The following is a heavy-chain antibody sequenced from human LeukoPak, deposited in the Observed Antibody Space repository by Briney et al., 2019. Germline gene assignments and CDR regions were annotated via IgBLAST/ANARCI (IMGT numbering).Heavy chain of an antibody. CDR1: GGSISSYY. J-gene: IGHJ4*02. V-gene: IGHV4-4*07. D-gene: IGHD5-18*01. CDR2: IYTSGST. CDR3: ARESRIQLWLSLDY. Sequence: KPSETLSLTCTVSGGSISSYYWSWIRQPAGKGLEWIGRIYTSGSTNYNPSLKSRVTMSVDTSKNQFSLKLSSVTAADTAVYYCARESRIQLWLSLDYWGQGTLVTVSS.